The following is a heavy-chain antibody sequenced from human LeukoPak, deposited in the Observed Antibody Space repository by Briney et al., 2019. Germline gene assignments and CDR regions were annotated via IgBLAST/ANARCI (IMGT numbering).Heavy chain of an antibody. CDR2: INHSGST. Sequence: SETLSLTCAVYGGSFSGYYWSWIRQPPGKGLEWIGEINHSGSTNYNPSLKSRVTISVDTSKNQFSLKLSSVTAADTAVYYRARGKRKLGIDYWGQGTLVTVSS. D-gene: IGHD6-6*01. CDR1: GGSFSGYY. CDR3: ARGKRKLGIDY. V-gene: IGHV4-34*01. J-gene: IGHJ4*02.